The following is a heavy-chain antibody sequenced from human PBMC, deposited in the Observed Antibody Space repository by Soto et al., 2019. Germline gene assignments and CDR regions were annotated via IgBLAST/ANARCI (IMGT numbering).Heavy chain of an antibody. CDR2: INPSGST. CDR1: GCSFGDYY. D-gene: IGHD7-27*01. CDR3: ARGRTYRRTGHYRRDVFDH. J-gene: IGHJ5*02. V-gene: IGHV4-34*01. Sequence: TXETLSLTCAVYGCSFGDYYWSWVRQPPGKGLAWIGDINPSGSTNYNPSLKGRVTLSIDTSKNQFSLELNSVTAADTAVYFCARGRTYRRTGHYRRDVFDHWGQGNLVTVSS.